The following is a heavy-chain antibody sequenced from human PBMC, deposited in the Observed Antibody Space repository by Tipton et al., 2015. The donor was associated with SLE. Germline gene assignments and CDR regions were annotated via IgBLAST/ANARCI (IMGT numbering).Heavy chain of an antibody. Sequence: TLSLTCTVSGGSISSYFWSWIRQPPGKGLEWIGYIYYSGSTSYNPSLKSRVTISVDTSKNQFSLKLSSVTAADTAVYYCASSPGVTLFRVVTYFDLWGQGILVTVSS. V-gene: IGHV4-59*01. D-gene: IGHD3-3*01. CDR2: IYYSGST. J-gene: IGHJ4*02. CDR1: GGSISSYF. CDR3: ASSPGVTLFRVVTYFDL.